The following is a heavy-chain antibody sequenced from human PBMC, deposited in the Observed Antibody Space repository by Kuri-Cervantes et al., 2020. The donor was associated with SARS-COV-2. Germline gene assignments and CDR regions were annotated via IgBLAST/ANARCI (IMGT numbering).Heavy chain of an antibody. D-gene: IGHD2-2*01. V-gene: IGHV3-30*18. Sequence: LSLTCAASGFTFSSYGMHWVRQAPGKGLEWVAVISNDGSNKYYADSVKGRFTISRDNSKNTLYLQMNSLRAEDTAVYYCAKGYCSSTSCQRPLDYWGQGTLVTVSS. CDR3: AKGYCSSTSCQRPLDY. CDR1: GFTFSSYG. CDR2: ISNDGSNK. J-gene: IGHJ4*02.